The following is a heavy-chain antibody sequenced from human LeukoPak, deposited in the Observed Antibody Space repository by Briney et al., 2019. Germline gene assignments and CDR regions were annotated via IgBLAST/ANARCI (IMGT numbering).Heavy chain of an antibody. CDR2: IYYSGST. CDR3: ARDRRDYYYGMDV. CDR1: GGSISSYH. V-gene: IGHV4-59*01. J-gene: IGHJ6*02. Sequence: PSETLSLTCTVSGGSISSYHWSWIRQPPGKGLEWIGYIYYSGSTNYNPSLKSRVTISVDTSKNQFSLKLSSVTAADTAVYYCARDRRDYYYGMDVWGQGTTVTVSS.